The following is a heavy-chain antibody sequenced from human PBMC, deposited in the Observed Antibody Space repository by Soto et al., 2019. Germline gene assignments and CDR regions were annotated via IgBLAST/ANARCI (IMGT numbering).Heavy chain of an antibody. CDR3: ATPMVFLDS. J-gene: IGHJ4*02. CDR2: ISGSGGST. CDR1: GFTLSSYA. V-gene: IGHV3-23*01. D-gene: IGHD3-10*01. Sequence: GGSLRLSCVASGFTLSSYAMGWVRQAPGKGLEWVSDISGSGGSTHYADSVKGRFTISRDNSQNTLYLQMNSLRAEDTATYCCATPMVFLDSWGQGTLVTVSS.